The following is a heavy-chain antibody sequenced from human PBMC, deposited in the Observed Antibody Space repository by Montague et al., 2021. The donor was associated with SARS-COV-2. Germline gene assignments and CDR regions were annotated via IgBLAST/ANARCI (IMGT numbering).Heavy chain of an antibody. D-gene: IGHD3-10*01. CDR2: VDNSDST. Sequence: SETLSLTYTVSGDSARTNYWTWIRQPPGKGFEWIGYVDNSDSTNYNASLMSRVTISVDTSKKQFSLKLNSVSAADTAVYYCATGEGNYGWRYYFDYWGRGTLVTVSS. CDR3: ATGEGNYGWRYYFDY. J-gene: IGHJ4*02. CDR1: GDSARTNY. V-gene: IGHV4-59*02.